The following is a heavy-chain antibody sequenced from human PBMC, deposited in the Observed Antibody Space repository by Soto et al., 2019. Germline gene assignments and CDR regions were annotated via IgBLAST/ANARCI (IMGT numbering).Heavy chain of an antibody. J-gene: IGHJ4*02. CDR1: GFSFSNYA. V-gene: IGHV3-23*01. CDR2: ISGGGGGT. Sequence: PGGSLRLSCAASGFSFSNYAMNWVRQAPGKGLEWVSGISGGGGGTYYADSVKGRFTISRDNSKNTLYLQMNSLRPEDTAIYYCARTPAVAGTPYFDYWGQGTLVTVSS. D-gene: IGHD6-19*01. CDR3: ARTPAVAGTPYFDY.